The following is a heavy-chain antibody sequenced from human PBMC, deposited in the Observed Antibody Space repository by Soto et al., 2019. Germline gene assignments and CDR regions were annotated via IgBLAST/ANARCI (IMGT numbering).Heavy chain of an antibody. CDR1: GGTFSRYT. Sequence: SVKVSCKASGGTFSRYTISWVRQAPGQGLEWMGGIIPIFGTANYAQKFQGRVTITADESTSTAYMELSSLRSEDTAVYYCARYRRGNWYYFEYWGQGTLVTVSS. V-gene: IGHV1-69*13. D-gene: IGHD1-20*01. CDR2: IIPIFGTA. J-gene: IGHJ4*02. CDR3: ARYRRGNWYYFEY.